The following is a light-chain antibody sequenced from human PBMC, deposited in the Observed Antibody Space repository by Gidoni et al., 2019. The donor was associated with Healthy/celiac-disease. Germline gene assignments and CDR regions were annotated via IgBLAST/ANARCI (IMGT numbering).Light chain of an antibody. Sequence: EIVLTQSPGTLSLSPGERATLSCRAGQSVSSSYLAWYQQKPGQAPRLLIYGASSRATGIPDRFSGSGSGTDFTLTISRLEPEDVAVYYCQQYGSSPPFTFGPGTKVDIK. CDR3: QQYGSSPPFT. J-gene: IGKJ3*01. CDR2: GAS. V-gene: IGKV3-20*01. CDR1: QSVSSSY.